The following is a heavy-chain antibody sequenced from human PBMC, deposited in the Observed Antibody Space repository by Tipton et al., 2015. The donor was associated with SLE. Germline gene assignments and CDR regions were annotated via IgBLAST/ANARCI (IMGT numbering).Heavy chain of an antibody. CDR1: GGSVSSSSYY. CDR2: INHSGST. V-gene: IGHV4-39*07. J-gene: IGHJ6*02. D-gene: IGHD1-26*01. CDR3: ARVYSYYYGMDV. Sequence: TLSLTCTVSGGSVSSSSYYWGWIRQPPGKGLEWIGEINHSGSTNYNPSLKSRVTISVDKSKNQFSLKLSSVTAADTAVYYCARVYSYYYGMDVWGQGTTVTVSS.